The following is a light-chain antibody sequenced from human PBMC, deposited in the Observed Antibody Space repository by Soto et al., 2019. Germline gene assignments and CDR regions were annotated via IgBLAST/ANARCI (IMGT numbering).Light chain of an antibody. CDR1: SSNIGAGYD. Sequence: QSVLTQPPSVSGAPGQRVTISCTGSSSNIGAGYDVHWYQQLPGTAPKLLIYGNSNRPSGVPDRFSGSKSGTSASLAITGLQAEEEADYFCQSYASSLSGVVFGGGTKLTVL. CDR3: QSYASSLSGVV. V-gene: IGLV1-40*01. J-gene: IGLJ2*01. CDR2: GNS.